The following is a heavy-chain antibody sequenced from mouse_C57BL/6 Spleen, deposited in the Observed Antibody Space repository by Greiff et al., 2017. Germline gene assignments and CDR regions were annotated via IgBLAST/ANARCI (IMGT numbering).Heavy chain of an antibody. CDR2: IYPGDGDT. J-gene: IGHJ3*01. D-gene: IGHD2-4*01. V-gene: IGHV1-82*01. CDR3: ERARDYGRFAY. Sequence: VQLQQSGPELVKPGASVKISCKASGYAFSSSWMNWVKQRPGKGLEWIGRIYPGDGDTNYNGKFKGKATLTADKSSSTAYMQLSSLTSEDSAVYFCERARDYGRFAYWGQGTLVTVSA. CDR1: GYAFSSSW.